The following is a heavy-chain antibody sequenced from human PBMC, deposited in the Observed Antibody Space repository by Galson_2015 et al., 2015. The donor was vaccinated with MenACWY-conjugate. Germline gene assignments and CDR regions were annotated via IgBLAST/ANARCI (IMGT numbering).Heavy chain of an antibody. Sequence: SLRLSCAVSGFDFDDYAMSWVRQAPGKGLQWVAGVGRGGGRTFNTDPVRGRFTISRDNSKNTLDLQMYSLRVEDTAVYYCAKVIYGARYYFEHWGQGSLVIVTS. CDR1: GFDFDDYA. CDR2: VGRGGGRT. D-gene: IGHD3/OR15-3a*01. CDR3: AKVIYGARYYFEH. V-gene: IGHV3-23*01. J-gene: IGHJ4*02.